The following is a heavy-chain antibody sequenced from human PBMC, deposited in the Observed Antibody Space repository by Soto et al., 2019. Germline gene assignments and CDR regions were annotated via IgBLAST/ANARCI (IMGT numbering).Heavy chain of an antibody. Sequence: SETLSLTCTVPGGSISSGGYYWSWIRQHPGKGLEWIGYIYYSGSTYYNPSLKSRVTISVDTSKNQFSLKLSSVTAADTAVYYCARAPYDSSGYYFHYYYGMDVWGQGTTVTVSS. D-gene: IGHD3-22*01. CDR1: GGSISSGGYY. V-gene: IGHV4-31*03. CDR3: ARAPYDSSGYYFHYYYGMDV. J-gene: IGHJ6*02. CDR2: IYYSGST.